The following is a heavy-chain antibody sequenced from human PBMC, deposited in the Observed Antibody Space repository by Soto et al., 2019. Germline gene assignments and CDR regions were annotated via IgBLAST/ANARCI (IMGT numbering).Heavy chain of an antibody. J-gene: IGHJ4*02. CDR2: INAGNGNT. D-gene: IGHD2-8*01. V-gene: IGHV1-3*01. Sequence: ASVKVSCKASGYTFRNYAMHWVRQAPGQSLECMGWINAGNGNTRYSQKFQGRVTITRDTSASTAYMELSSLRFEDTAVYYCARAPVGYCTNGLCYMDYWGQGTLVTAPQ. CDR3: ARAPVGYCTNGLCYMDY. CDR1: GYTFRNYA.